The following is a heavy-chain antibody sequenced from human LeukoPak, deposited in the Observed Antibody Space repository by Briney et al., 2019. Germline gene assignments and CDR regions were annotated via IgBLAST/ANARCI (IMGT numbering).Heavy chain of an antibody. CDR2: ISLSGGRT. J-gene: IGHJ5*02. CDR3: ARGSCGDARGWLDP. Sequence: GGSLRLSCAASGFIFSKYVMNLVRQAPGKGLEWVSAISLSGGRTYYADSVEGRCTISRDNSKNTVYLQMDSLRAEDTAVYYCARGSCGDARGWLDPWGQGTLVTVSS. CDR1: GFIFSKYV. D-gene: IGHD4-17*01. V-gene: IGHV3-23*01.